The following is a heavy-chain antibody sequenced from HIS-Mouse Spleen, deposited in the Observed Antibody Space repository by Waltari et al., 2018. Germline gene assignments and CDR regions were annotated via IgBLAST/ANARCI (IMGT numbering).Heavy chain of an antibody. Sequence: EVQLVESGGGLVQPVGSLRLSCAASGFTFSSYWMPWVRQALGKGLVWVSRINSDGSSTSYADSVKGRFTISRDNAKNTLYLQMNSLRAEDTAVYYCARDLELDAFDIWGQGTMVTVSS. D-gene: IGHD1-1*01. CDR2: INSDGSST. CDR3: ARDLELDAFDI. CDR1: GFTFSSYW. J-gene: IGHJ3*02. V-gene: IGHV3-74*01.